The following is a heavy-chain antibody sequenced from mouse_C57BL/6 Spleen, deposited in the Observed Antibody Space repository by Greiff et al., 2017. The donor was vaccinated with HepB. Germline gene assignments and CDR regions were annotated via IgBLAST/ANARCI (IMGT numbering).Heavy chain of an antibody. CDR3: TRKSPNFSFDY. CDR1: GYTFTDYE. CDR2: IDPETGGT. V-gene: IGHV1-15*01. J-gene: IGHJ2*01. Sequence: QVQLQQSGAELVRPGASVTLSCKASGYTFTDYEMHWVKQTPVHGLEWIGAIDPETGGTAYNQKFKGKAILTADKSSSTAYMELRSLTSEDSAVYYCTRKSPNFSFDYWGQGTTLTVSS.